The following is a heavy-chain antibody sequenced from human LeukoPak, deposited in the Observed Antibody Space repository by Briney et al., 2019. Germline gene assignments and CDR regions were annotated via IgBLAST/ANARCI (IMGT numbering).Heavy chain of an antibody. CDR1: GYSISSGYY. J-gene: IGHJ5*02. Sequence: SETLSLTCTVSGYSISSGYYWGWSRQPPGKGLEWIGSIYHSGSTYYNPSLKSRVTISVDTSKNQFSLKLSSVTAADTAMYYCARVFVYCSGGSCYWGWFDPWGQGTLVTVSS. CDR2: IYHSGST. V-gene: IGHV4-38-2*02. D-gene: IGHD2-15*01. CDR3: ARVFVYCSGGSCYWGWFDP.